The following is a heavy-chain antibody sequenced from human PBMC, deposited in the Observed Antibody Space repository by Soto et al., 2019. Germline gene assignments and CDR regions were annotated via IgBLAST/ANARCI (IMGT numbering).Heavy chain of an antibody. Sequence: SVKVSCKASGGTFSSYAISWVRQAPGQGLEWMGGIIPIFGTANYAQKFQGRVTITADESTSAAYMELSSLRSEDTAVYYCARFSGIAVAGRPPRFDYWGQGTLVTVSS. CDR1: GGTFSSYA. D-gene: IGHD6-19*01. CDR2: IIPIFGTA. J-gene: IGHJ4*02. V-gene: IGHV1-69*13. CDR3: ARFSGIAVAGRPPRFDY.